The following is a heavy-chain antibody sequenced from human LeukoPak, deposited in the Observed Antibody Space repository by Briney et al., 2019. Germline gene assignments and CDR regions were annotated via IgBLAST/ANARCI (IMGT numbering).Heavy chain of an antibody. Sequence: GGSLRLSCAASGFTFDDYGMHWVRQAPGKGLEWVSLITWDGVTTYYADSVQGRSTISRDNSKNSLYLQMNSLRAEDMALYYCAKSPANYYYYMDVWGKGTTVTVSS. CDR1: GFTFDDYG. J-gene: IGHJ6*03. CDR2: ITWDGVTT. CDR3: AKSPANYYYYMDV. V-gene: IGHV3-43D*04.